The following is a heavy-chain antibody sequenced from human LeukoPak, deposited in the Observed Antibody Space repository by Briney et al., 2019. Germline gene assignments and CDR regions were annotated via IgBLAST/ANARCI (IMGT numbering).Heavy chain of an antibody. V-gene: IGHV3-7*01. CDR1: GFTFSSYS. J-gene: IGHJ4*02. CDR3: GRHRSGSGTYFIDY. Sequence: PGGSLRLSCVVSGFTFSSYSMIWVRQAPGQGLQWVANMKKDGSETNYVDSVKGRFTISRDNAKNSLYLQMNKLRAEDTAVYYCGRHRSGSGTYFIDYWGQGTLVSVSS. D-gene: IGHD3-10*01. CDR2: MKKDGSET.